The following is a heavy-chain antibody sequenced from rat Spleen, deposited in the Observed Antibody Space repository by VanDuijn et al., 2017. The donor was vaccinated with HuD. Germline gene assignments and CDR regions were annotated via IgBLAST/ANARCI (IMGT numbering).Heavy chain of an antibody. J-gene: IGHJ3*01. D-gene: IGHD1-5*01. CDR1: GFTFSDYN. V-gene: IGHV5-7*01. CDR3: ARSGGGTGGFTY. Sequence: EVQLVESGGGLVQPGRSLKLSCAASGFTFSDYNMAWVRQSPKKGLEWVSTIIYYGSSTYYRDSVKGRFTISRDNAKSTLYLQMDSLRSEDTATYYCARSGGGTGGFTYWGQGTLVTVSS. CDR2: IIYYGSST.